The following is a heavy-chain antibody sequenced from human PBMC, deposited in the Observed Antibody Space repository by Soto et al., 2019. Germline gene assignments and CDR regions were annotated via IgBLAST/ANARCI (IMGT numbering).Heavy chain of an antibody. CDR2: ISGSGGST. CDR1: GFTFSSYA. D-gene: IGHD3-3*01. V-gene: IGHV3-23*01. J-gene: IGHJ4*02. CDR3: AKDPDDFWSGYYTFDY. Sequence: LRLSCAASGFTFSSYAMSWVRQAPGKGLEWVSAISGSGGSTYYADSVKGRFTISRDNSKNTLYLQMNSLRAEDTAVYYCAKDPDDFWSGYYTFDYWGQGTLVTVSS.